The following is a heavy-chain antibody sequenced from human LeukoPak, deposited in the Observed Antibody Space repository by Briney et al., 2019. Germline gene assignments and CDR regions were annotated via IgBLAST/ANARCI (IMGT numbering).Heavy chain of an antibody. CDR1: GFTFSSYG. Sequence: GGSQRLSCAASGFTFSSYGMHWVRQAPGQGLEWVAVIWNDGSNKYYVDSVKGRFTISRDNSKNTLYLQMNSLRTEDTAVYYCARDYCSSTSCLFDYWGQGTLVTVSS. CDR3: ARDYCSSTSCLFDY. V-gene: IGHV3-33*01. CDR2: IWNDGSNK. D-gene: IGHD2-2*01. J-gene: IGHJ4*02.